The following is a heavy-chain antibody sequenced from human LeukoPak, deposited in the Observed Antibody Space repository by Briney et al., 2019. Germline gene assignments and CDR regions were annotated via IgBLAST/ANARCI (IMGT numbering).Heavy chain of an antibody. CDR3: AKGSVAGTRLGFFYYYYYMDV. D-gene: IGHD6-19*01. V-gene: IGHV3-21*01. J-gene: IGHJ6*03. CDR1: GFTFSSYS. CDR2: ISSSSSYI. Sequence: PGGSLRLSCAASGFTFSSYSMNWVRQAPGKGLEWVSSISSSSSYIYYADSVKGRFTISRDNSKNTLYLQMNSLRAEDTAVYYCAKGSVAGTRLGFFYYYYYMDVWGKGTTVTVSS.